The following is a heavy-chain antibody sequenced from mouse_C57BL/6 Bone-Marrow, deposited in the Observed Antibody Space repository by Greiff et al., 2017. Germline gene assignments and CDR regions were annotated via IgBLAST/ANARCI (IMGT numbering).Heavy chain of an antibody. D-gene: IGHD2-3*01. Sequence: QVQLKQPGAELVKPGASVKMSCKASGYTFTSYWITWVKQRPGQGLEWIGDIYPGSGSTNYNEKFKSKATLTVDTSSSTAYMQLSSLTSEDSAVYYCARGYPYDREAYYAMDYWGQGTSVTVSS. J-gene: IGHJ4*01. CDR1: GYTFTSYW. CDR3: ARGYPYDREAYYAMDY. V-gene: IGHV1-55*01. CDR2: IYPGSGST.